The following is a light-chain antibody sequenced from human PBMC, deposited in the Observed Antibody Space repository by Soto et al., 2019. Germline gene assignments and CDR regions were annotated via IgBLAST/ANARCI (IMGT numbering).Light chain of an antibody. V-gene: IGKV3-20*01. Sequence: EIVVTQSPATLSLSPWERATLSCRASQSVSSYLAWYQQKPGQAPRLLIYGASSRATGIPDRFSGSGSGTDFTLTISRLEPEDFAVYYCQQYGSSPITFGQGTRLEI. CDR1: QSVSSY. CDR2: GAS. J-gene: IGKJ5*01. CDR3: QQYGSSPIT.